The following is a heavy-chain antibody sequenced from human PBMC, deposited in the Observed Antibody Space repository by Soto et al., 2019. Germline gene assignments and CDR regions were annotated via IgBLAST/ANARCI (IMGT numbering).Heavy chain of an antibody. CDR2: ISSTSSYI. CDR3: ARGGADYYGTGDY. J-gene: IGHJ4*02. V-gene: IGHV3-21*01. CDR1: GFTFSSYG. Sequence: PGGSLRLSCAASGFTFSSYGMHWVRQAPGKGLEWVSSISSTSSYIYYADSVKGRFTISRDNAKNSLSLQMNSLRAEDTAVYYCARGGADYYGTGDYCGQGTLVTVSS. D-gene: IGHD3-10*01.